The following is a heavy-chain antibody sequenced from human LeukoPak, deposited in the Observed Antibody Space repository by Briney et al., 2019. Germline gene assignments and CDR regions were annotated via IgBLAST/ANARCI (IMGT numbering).Heavy chain of an antibody. CDR1: GFTFSSYW. CDR2: IKQHGSEK. J-gene: IGHJ4*02. V-gene: IGHV3-7*01. Sequence: GGSLRLSCAASGFTFSSYWMSWVRQAPGKGLEWVANIKQHGSEKYYVDSVKSRFTISRDNAKNSLYLQMNSLRAEDAAVYYCAREADDGVYYFDYWGQGTLVTVSS. CDR3: AREADDGVYYFDY. D-gene: IGHD5-24*01.